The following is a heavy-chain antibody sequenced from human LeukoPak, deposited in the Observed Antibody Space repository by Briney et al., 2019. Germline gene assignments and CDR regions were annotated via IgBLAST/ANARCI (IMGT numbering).Heavy chain of an antibody. CDR3: ARDLSPDYSGYDLFMGGTAFDY. V-gene: IGHV4-39*07. J-gene: IGHJ4*02. Sequence: PSETLSLTCTVSGGSISSSSYYWGWIRQPPGKGLEWIGSIYYSGSTYYNPSLKSRVTIPVDTSKNQFSLKLSSVTAADTAVYYCARDLSPDYSGYDLFMGGTAFDYWGQGTLVTVSS. CDR2: IYYSGST. D-gene: IGHD5-12*01. CDR1: GGSISSSSYY.